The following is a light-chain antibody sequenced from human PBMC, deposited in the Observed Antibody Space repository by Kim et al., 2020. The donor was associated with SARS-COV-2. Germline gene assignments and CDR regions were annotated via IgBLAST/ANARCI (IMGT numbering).Light chain of an antibody. Sequence: SASVVDRVTITCRASQSISSWLAWYQQKPGKAPKLLIYKASSLESGVPSRFSGSGSGTEFTLTISSLQPDDIATYYCQQYNSYSYTFGQGTKLEI. CDR3: QQYNSYSYT. J-gene: IGKJ2*01. CDR2: KAS. CDR1: QSISSW. V-gene: IGKV1-5*03.